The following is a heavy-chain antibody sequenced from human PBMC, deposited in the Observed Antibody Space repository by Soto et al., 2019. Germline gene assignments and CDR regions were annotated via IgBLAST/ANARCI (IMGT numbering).Heavy chain of an antibody. V-gene: IGHV4-34*01. CDR3: ARKYPYGSGSYFPYYYYGMDV. CDR1: GGSFSGYY. D-gene: IGHD3-10*01. Sequence: QVQLQQWGAGLLKPSETLSLTCAVYGGSFSGYYWSWIRQPPGKGLEWIGEINHSGSTNYNPSLKSRVTISVDTSKNQFSPKLSSVTAADTAVYYCARKYPYGSGSYFPYYYYGMDVWGQGTTVTVSS. CDR2: INHSGST. J-gene: IGHJ6*02.